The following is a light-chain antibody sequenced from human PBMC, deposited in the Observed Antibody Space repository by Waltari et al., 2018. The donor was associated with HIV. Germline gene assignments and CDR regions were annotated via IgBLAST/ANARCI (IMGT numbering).Light chain of an antibody. CDR3: SSYTSTSTQV. Sequence: ITISCTGTSSDVGGYKYVSWYQHHPGKAPKLMIYEVTNRPSGVSNRFSGSKSGNTASLTISGLQPEDEADYYCSSYTSTSTQVFGTGTTVTVL. V-gene: IGLV2-14*01. CDR1: SSDVGGYKY. J-gene: IGLJ1*01. CDR2: EVT.